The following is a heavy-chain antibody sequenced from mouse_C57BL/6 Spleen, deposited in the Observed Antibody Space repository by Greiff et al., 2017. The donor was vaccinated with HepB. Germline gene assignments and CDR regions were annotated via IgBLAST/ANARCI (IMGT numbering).Heavy chain of an antibody. J-gene: IGHJ3*01. Sequence: VQLQESGAELARPGASVKMSCKASGYTFTSYTMHWVKQRPGRGLEWIGYINPSSGYTKYNQKFKDKATLTADKSSSTAYMQLSSLTSEDSAVYYCARRGLSAWFAYWGQGTLVTVSA. CDR1: GYTFTSYT. CDR2: INPSSGYT. V-gene: IGHV1-4*01. CDR3: ARRGLSAWFAY. D-gene: IGHD2-4*01.